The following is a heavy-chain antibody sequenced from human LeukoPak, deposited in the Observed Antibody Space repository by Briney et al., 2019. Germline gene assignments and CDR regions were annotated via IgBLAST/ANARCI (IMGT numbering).Heavy chain of an antibody. V-gene: IGHV1-18*01. CDR1: GYTFTSYG. CDR3: ARFLAYAYWFDP. Sequence: ASVKVSCKASGYTFTSYGISWVRQAPGQGLEWMGWISAYNGNTNYAQKLQGRVTMTTDTSTRTAYMELRSLRSDDTAGYYCARFLAYAYWFDPWGQGTLVTVSS. CDR2: ISAYNGNT. J-gene: IGHJ5*02. D-gene: IGHD3-3*01.